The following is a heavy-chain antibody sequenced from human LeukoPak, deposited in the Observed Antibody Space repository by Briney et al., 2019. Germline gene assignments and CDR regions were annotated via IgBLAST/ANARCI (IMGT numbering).Heavy chain of an antibody. CDR3: AREQYCGGDCYNAGSDY. V-gene: IGHV3-48*02. Sequence: GSLRLSCAASGFTFSSYSMNWVRQAPGKGLEWVSYISSSSSTIYYADSVKGRFTISRDNAKNSLYLQMNSLRDEDTAVYYCAREQYCGGDCYNAGSDYWGQGTLVTVSS. D-gene: IGHD2-21*01. J-gene: IGHJ4*02. CDR1: GFTFSSYS. CDR2: ISSSSSTI.